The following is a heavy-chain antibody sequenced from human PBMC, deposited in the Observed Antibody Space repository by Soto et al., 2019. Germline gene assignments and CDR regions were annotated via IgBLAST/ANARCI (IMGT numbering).Heavy chain of an antibody. CDR2: IYYSGST. J-gene: IGHJ5*02. D-gene: IGHD3-22*01. CDR1: GGSISSGGYY. V-gene: IGHV4-31*03. Sequence: SEALSLTCTVSGGSISSGGYYWSWIRQHPGKGLEWIGYIYYSGSTYYNPSLKSRVTISVDTSKNQFSVKLSSVTAADTAVYYCARGASYYYDSSGYSAPPREQTQYNWFAPWGQGTLVTVSS. CDR3: ARGASYYYDSSGYSAPPREQTQYNWFAP.